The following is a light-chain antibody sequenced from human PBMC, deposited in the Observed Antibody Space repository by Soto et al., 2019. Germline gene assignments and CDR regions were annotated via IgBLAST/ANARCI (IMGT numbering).Light chain of an antibody. CDR3: SSYAGSNNYV. CDR1: STDVGGYDY. CDR2: EVS. J-gene: IGLJ1*01. Sequence: QSALTQFPSASGSPGQSVTISCTGTSTDVGGYDYVSWYQQHPGKAPKLIIYEVSKRPSGVPDRFSGSKSGNTASLTGSGLQGYDEADYYCSSYAGSNNYVFGTGTKLTVL. V-gene: IGLV2-8*01.